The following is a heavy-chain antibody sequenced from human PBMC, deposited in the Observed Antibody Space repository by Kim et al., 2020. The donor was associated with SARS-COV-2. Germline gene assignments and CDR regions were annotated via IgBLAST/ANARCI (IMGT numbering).Heavy chain of an antibody. D-gene: IGHD2-15*01. CDR2: INHSGST. Sequence: SENLSLTCAVYGGSFSGYYWSWIRQPPGKGLEWIGEINHSGSTNYNPSLKSRVTISVDTSKNQFFLKLSSVTAADTAVYYCATTDEYCSGGSCSVYWGQG. J-gene: IGHJ4*02. V-gene: IGHV4-34*01. CDR1: GGSFSGYY. CDR3: ATTDEYCSGGSCSVY.